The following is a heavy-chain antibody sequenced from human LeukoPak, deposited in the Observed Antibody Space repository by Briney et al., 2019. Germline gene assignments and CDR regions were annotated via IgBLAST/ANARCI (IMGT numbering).Heavy chain of an antibody. J-gene: IGHJ5*02. V-gene: IGHV1-8*01. CDR2: MNPNSGDT. CDR3: ARGDSIAVAGGYWFDP. CDR1: GYTFTSYD. D-gene: IGHD6-19*01. Sequence: GASVKVPCKASGYTFTSYDINWVRQATGQGLEWMGWMNPNSGDTGYAQKFQGRVTMTRNTSISTAYMELSSLRSEDTAVYYCARGDSIAVAGGYWFDPWGQGTLVTVSS.